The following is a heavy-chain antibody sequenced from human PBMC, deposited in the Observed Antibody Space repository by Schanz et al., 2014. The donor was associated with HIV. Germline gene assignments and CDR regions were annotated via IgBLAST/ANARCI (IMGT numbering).Heavy chain of an antibody. CDR2: MHPNSGNA. CDR1: GFSVTTYD. Sequence: QVYLVQSGAEVKKPGASVKISCKASGFSVTTYDINWVRQATGQGLEWVGWMHPNSGNAGFIEKLQGRVSMTRKTFISTAYMELRSLGSEDTAMYYCARGNVAWCGGGSCYTRFQFFQVWGQGTLITVSS. V-gene: IGHV1-8*01. D-gene: IGHD2-15*01. J-gene: IGHJ1*01. CDR3: ARGNVAWCGGGSCYTRFQFFQV.